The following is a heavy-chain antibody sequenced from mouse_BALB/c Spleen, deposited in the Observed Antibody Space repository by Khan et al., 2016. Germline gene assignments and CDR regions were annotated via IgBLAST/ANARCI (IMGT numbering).Heavy chain of an antibody. V-gene: IGHV5-17*02. J-gene: IGHJ4*01. CDR3: ARLTPYAMDY. D-gene: IGHD4-1*01. Sequence: EVQLVESGGGLVQPGGSRKLSCAASGFTFSVFGIHWVRQAPEKGLEWVAYISGDSSTIYYADTVKGRFTISRDNPKNTLFLQMTRLRSEDTAVYYCARLTPYAMDYWGQGTSVTVSS. CDR2: ISGDSSTI. CDR1: GFTFSVFG.